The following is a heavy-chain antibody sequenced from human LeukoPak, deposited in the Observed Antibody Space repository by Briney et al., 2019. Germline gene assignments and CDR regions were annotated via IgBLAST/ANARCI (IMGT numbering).Heavy chain of an antibody. CDR3: ARGRSGSYSLDY. D-gene: IGHD1-26*01. V-gene: IGHV3-48*03. CDR1: GFTFSSYE. J-gene: IGHJ4*02. Sequence: GGSLRLSCAASGFTFSSYEMNWVRQAPGKGLEWVSYISSSGSTIYYADSVKGRFTISRDNAKNSLYLQMNSLRAEDTAVYYCARGRSGSYSLDYWGQGTLVTVSS. CDR2: ISSSGSTI.